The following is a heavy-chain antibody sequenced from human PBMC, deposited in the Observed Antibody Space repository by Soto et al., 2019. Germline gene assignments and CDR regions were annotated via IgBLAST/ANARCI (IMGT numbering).Heavy chain of an antibody. V-gene: IGHV3-21*01. CDR1: GFTFSSYS. CDR3: ARDNRKAHYYYGMDV. Sequence: PGGSLRLSWAASGFTFSSYSMSWVRQAPGKGLEWVSSISSSSSYIYYADSVKGRFTISRDNAKNSLYLQMNSLRAEDTAVYYCARDNRKAHYYYGMDVWGQGTTVTVSS. CDR2: ISSSSSYI. J-gene: IGHJ6*02.